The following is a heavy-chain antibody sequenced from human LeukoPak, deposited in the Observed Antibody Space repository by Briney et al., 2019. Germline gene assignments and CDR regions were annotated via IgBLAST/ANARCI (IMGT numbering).Heavy chain of an antibody. J-gene: IGHJ4*02. CDR2: IKQDRSEK. Sequence: GGSLRLSCAASGFTFTNYWMSWVRQAPGKGLELVANIKQDRSEKYYVDSVKGRFTISRDNAKNSLYLQMNSLRAEDTAVYYCAREGEQQLAYFDYWGQGTLVTVSS. CDR1: GFTFTNYW. D-gene: IGHD6-13*01. V-gene: IGHV3-7*01. CDR3: AREGEQQLAYFDY.